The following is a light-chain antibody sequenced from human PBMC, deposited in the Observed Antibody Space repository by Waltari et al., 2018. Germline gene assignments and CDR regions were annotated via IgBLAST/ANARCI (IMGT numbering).Light chain of an antibody. CDR3: CSYAGLGIYV. V-gene: IGLV2-23*02. CDR1: SSDVGNYNL. J-gene: IGLJ1*01. Sequence: QSGLTQPASVSGSPGQSITISCHGTSSDVGNYNLLSWYQQYPGKAPKLMVYEVTKRTSGVSDRFSGSKSGNTASLTIYGLQSEDEADYYCCSYAGLGIYVFGTGTKVTVL. CDR2: EVT.